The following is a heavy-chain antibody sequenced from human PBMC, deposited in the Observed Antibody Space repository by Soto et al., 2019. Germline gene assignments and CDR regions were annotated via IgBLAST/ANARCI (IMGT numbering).Heavy chain of an antibody. J-gene: IGHJ6*02. D-gene: IGHD2-15*01. CDR1: GFTFSSYE. V-gene: IGHV3-48*03. CDR2: ISSSGSNK. CDR3: ARYCSGGSCYYSYYYGMDV. Sequence: GGSLRLSCAASGFTFSSYEMNWVRQAPGKGLEWVSYISSSGSNKNYADSVKGRFTISRDNAKNSLYLQMNSLRAEDTAVYYCARYCSGGSCYYSYYYGMDVWGQGTTVTVS.